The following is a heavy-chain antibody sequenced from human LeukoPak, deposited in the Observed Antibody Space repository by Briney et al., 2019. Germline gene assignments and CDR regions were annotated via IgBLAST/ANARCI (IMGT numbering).Heavy chain of an antibody. D-gene: IGHD1-26*01. CDR2: IYYSGST. V-gene: IGHV4-31*03. CDR1: GGSISSGGYY. J-gene: IGHJ5*02. Sequence: SETLSLTCTVSGGSISSGGYYWSWIRQHPGKGLEWIGYIYYSGSTYYNPSLKGRVTISVDTFKNQFSLKLSSVTAADTAVYYCARDSGGSGNWFDPWGQGTLVTVSS. CDR3: ARDSGGSGNWFDP.